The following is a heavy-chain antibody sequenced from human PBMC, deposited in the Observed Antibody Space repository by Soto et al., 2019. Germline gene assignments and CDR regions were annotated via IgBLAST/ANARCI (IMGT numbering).Heavy chain of an antibody. Sequence: PSPTLSLTCAISGDSVSSNSAAWNWIRQSPSRGLEWLGRTYYRSKWYNDYAVSVKSRITINPDTSKNQFSLQLNSVTPEDTAVYYCARILRFLEWPLRDDAFDIWGQGTMVTVSS. CDR1: GDSVSSNSAA. J-gene: IGHJ3*02. CDR3: ARILRFLEWPLRDDAFDI. V-gene: IGHV6-1*01. CDR2: TYYRSKWYN. D-gene: IGHD3-3*01.